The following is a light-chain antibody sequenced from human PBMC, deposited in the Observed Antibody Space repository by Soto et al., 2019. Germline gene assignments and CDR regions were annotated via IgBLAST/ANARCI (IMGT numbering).Light chain of an antibody. J-gene: IGKJ1*01. Sequence: DSQMTQSPSTLSASVAARVPITGRASQNSRSRLGWLQQKPGKAPRFLIQTASKLPGGVPSRFSGSGSGTEFILSINSLQPEDIGNYYCLQVYSFPRTFGQGTKVDIK. V-gene: IGKV1-12*01. CDR3: LQVYSFPRT. CDR1: QNSRSR. CDR2: TAS.